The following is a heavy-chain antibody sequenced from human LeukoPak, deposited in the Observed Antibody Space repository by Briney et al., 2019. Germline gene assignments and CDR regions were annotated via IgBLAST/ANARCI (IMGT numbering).Heavy chain of an antibody. CDR1: GFSFSIHG. V-gene: IGHV3-66*01. CDR3: TKGLWAGVSAARD. Sequence: GRSLRLSCAASGFSFSIHGMGWVRRAPGKGLEWVSVIYTGGDTYYADSVKGRFTISRDNSKNTVYLQMNSLRAEDTAVYYCTKGLWAGVSAARDWGQGTLVTVSS. J-gene: IGHJ4*02. D-gene: IGHD3-10*01. CDR2: IYTGGDT.